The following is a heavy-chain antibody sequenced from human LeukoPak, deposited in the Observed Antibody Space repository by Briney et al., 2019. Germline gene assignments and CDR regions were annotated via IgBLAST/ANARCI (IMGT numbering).Heavy chain of an antibody. V-gene: IGHV4-31*03. CDR2: IYYSGST. J-gene: IGHJ6*02. D-gene: IGHD2-21*02. CDR1: GGSISSGGYY. Sequence: SQTLSLTCTVSGGSISSGGYYWSWIRQHPGKGLEWIGYIYYSGSTYYNPSLKSRVTISVDTSKNQFSLKLSSVTAADTAVYYCARGDPPRAGYYYGMDVWGQGTTVTVSS. CDR3: ARGDPPRAGYYYGMDV.